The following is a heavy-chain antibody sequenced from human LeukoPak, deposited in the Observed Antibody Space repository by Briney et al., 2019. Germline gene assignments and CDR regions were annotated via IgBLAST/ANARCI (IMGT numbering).Heavy chain of an antibody. CDR3: ARLVGYSGYDWGHFDY. CDR1: GGSISSSSYY. J-gene: IGHJ4*02. D-gene: IGHD5-12*01. V-gene: IGHV4-39*01. CDR2: IYYSGST. Sequence: PSETLSLTCTVSGGSISSSSYYWGWLRQPPGKGLEWIGSIYYSGSTYYNPSLKSRVTISVDTSKNQFSLKLSSVTAADTAVYYCARLVGYSGYDWGHFDYWGQGTLVTVSS.